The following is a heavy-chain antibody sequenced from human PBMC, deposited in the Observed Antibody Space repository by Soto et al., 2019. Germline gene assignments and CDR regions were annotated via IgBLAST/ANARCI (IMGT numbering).Heavy chain of an antibody. Sequence: QVQLVESEGGVVQPGRSLRLSCAASGFTFSSYAMHWVRQAPGKGREWVAVISYDGSNKYYADSVKGRFTISRDNSKNTLYLQMNSLRAEDTAVYYCARESPHYYDSSGYYPYFDYWGQGTLVTVSS. CDR2: ISYDGSNK. V-gene: IGHV3-30-3*01. CDR3: ARESPHYYDSSGYYPYFDY. J-gene: IGHJ4*02. CDR1: GFTFSSYA. D-gene: IGHD3-22*01.